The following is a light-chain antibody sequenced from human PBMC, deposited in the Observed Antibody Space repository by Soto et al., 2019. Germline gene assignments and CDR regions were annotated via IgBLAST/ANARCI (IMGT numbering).Light chain of an antibody. CDR1: LGISSA. V-gene: IGKV1D-13*01. CDR3: QQFNNYPIT. CDR2: DAS. J-gene: IGKJ5*01. Sequence: ALQLTQSPSSLSASVGDRVTITCRASLGISSALAWYQQKPGKAPKLLIYDASSLESGVPSRFSGSGSGTDFTLTISSLQPEDFATYYCQQFNNYPITFGQGTRLEIK.